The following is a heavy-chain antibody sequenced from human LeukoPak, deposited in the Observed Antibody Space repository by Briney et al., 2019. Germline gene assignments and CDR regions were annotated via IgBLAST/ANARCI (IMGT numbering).Heavy chain of an antibody. V-gene: IGHV3-30*04. CDR3: ARVLVRDGWFGELLVLYGMDV. CDR1: GFTFSSYA. J-gene: IGHJ6*02. Sequence: GGSLRLSCAASGFTFSSYAMHWVRQAPGKGLEWVAVISYDGSNKYYADSVKGRFTISRDNSKNTLYLQMNSLRAEDTAVYYCARVLVRDGWFGELLVLYGMDVWGQGTTVTDSS. CDR2: ISYDGSNK. D-gene: IGHD3-10*01.